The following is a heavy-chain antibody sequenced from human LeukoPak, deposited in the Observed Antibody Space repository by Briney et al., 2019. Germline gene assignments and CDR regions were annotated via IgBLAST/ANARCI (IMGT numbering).Heavy chain of an antibody. D-gene: IGHD2-2*01. Sequence: SETLSLTCTVSGGSISGYYWSWIRQPPGKGLEWIGYIYTSGSTNYNPSLKSRVTISVDTSKNQFSLKLSSVTAADTAVYYCARHFAQYCSSTSCYGIRDYYYMDVWGKGTTVTVSS. CDR3: ARHFAQYCSSTSCYGIRDYYYMDV. V-gene: IGHV4-4*09. CDR1: GGSISGYY. J-gene: IGHJ6*03. CDR2: IYTSGST.